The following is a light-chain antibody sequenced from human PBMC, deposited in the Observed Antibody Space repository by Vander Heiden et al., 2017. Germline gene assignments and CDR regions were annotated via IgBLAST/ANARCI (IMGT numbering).Light chain of an antibody. CDR2: LAS. CDR1: QGIRSH. CDR3: QQLDNYPLT. Sequence: DVQLTHSPFFLSASVGDTVTITCRASQGIRSHLAWYQQKPGKAPKLLISLASTLESGVPSRFSGSGSGTEFTLTINSLQPEDFATYYCQQLDNYPLTFGGGTKVDIK. V-gene: IGKV1-9*01. J-gene: IGKJ4*01.